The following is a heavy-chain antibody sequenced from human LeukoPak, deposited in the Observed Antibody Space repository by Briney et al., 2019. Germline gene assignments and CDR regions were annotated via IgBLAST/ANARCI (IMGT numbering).Heavy chain of an antibody. J-gene: IGHJ4*02. CDR2: IIPIFGTT. CDR1: GGTFSSHA. D-gene: IGHD5-12*01. CDR3: ARGDSGYDYGFDN. V-gene: IGHV1-69*05. Sequence: ASVKVSCKASGGTFSSHAISWVRQAPGQGLEWLGGIIPIFGTTNYAQKFQGRVTITTDESTSTGYMELRSLRSDDTAVYYCARGDSGYDYGFDNWGQGTLVTVSS.